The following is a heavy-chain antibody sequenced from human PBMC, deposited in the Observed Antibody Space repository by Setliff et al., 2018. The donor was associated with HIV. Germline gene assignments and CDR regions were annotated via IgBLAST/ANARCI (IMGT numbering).Heavy chain of an antibody. Sequence: SVKVSCKVSGDTFRNYALNWVRQAPGQGLEWMGGIIPPVGAAVYAQNFQGRVTITADESTSTVYMEVSGLRFEDTAVYYCARIPNHSSGFDYWGQGTPVTVSS. V-gene: IGHV1-69*13. CDR3: ARIPNHSSGFDY. CDR2: IIPPVGAA. J-gene: IGHJ4*02. CDR1: GDTFRNYA. D-gene: IGHD3-22*01.